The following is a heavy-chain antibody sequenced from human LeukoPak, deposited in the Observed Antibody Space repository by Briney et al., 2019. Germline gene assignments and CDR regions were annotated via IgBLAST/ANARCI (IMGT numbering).Heavy chain of an antibody. CDR3: AKYGPQDSGSSHFDY. D-gene: IGHD1-26*01. V-gene: IGHV3-23*01. CDR2: IRDSGSST. Sequence: GGSLRLSCAASGLTFSSYAMSWVRQAPGKGLEWVSAIRDSGSSTHYADSVKGRFTTSRDNSKNTLFLQMNSLRAEDTAIYYCAKYGPQDSGSSHFDYWGQGALVTVSS. J-gene: IGHJ4*02. CDR1: GLTFSSYA.